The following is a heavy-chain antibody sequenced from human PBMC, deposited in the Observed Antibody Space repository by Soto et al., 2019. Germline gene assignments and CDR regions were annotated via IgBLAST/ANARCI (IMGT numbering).Heavy chain of an antibody. D-gene: IGHD6-19*01. CDR3: TRSQWPPNDY. CDR1: GFSFSSYS. J-gene: IGHJ4*02. V-gene: IGHV3-21*01. CDR2: ITTSSTYI. Sequence: EVRLVESGGGLVKPGGSLRLSCAASGFSFSSYSMNWVRQAPGKGLEWVSTITTSSTYIYYADSVKGRFTISRDNAKNSLYLQMNSLRAEDTALYYCTRSQWPPNDYWGQGTLVTVSS.